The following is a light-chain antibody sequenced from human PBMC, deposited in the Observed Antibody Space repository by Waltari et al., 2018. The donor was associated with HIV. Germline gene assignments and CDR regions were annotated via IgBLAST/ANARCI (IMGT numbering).Light chain of an antibody. J-gene: IGKJ4*01. CDR1: QSVLYSSNNKNY. V-gene: IGKV4-1*01. CDR2: WAS. CDR3: QQYYSIPPLT. Sequence: DIVMTQSPDSLAVSLGERATINCKSSQSVLYSSNNKNYLAWYQQKQGQPPRLLIYWASTRESGVPDRFSGSGSGTEFTLTISSLQAEDVAVYYCQQYYSIPPLTFGGGTKVEIK.